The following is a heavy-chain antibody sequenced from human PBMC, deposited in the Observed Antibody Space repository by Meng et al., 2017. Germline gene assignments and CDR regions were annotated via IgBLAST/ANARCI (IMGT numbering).Heavy chain of an antibody. CDR1: GYTFTGYY. CDR3: AGASYGYSYGFPQYYFDY. Sequence: ASVKVSCKASGYTFTGYYMHWVRQAPGQGLEWMGWINPNSGGTNYAQKFQGRVTMTRDTSISTAYMELSRLRSDDTAVYYCAGASYGYSYGFPQYYFDYWGQGTRVT. D-gene: IGHD5-18*01. V-gene: IGHV1-2*02. J-gene: IGHJ4*02. CDR2: INPNSGGT.